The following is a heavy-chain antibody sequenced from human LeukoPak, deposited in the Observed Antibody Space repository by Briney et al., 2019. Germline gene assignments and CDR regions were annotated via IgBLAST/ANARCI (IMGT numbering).Heavy chain of an antibody. J-gene: IGHJ4*02. Sequence: SETLSLTCTVSGGSISSSSYYWGCIRQPPGKGLEWIGSIYYSGSTYYNPSLKSRVTISVDTSKNQFSLKLSSVTAADTAVYYCARALIAVAGTVGYYFDYWGQGTLVTVSS. CDR2: IYYSGST. CDR1: GGSISSSSYY. D-gene: IGHD6-19*01. V-gene: IGHV4-39*01. CDR3: ARALIAVAGTVGYYFDY.